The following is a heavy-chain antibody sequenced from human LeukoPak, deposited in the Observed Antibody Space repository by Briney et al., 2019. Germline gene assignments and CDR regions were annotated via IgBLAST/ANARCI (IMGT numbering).Heavy chain of an antibody. V-gene: IGHV4-38-2*02. CDR3: ARNRYYDSNRGLDY. D-gene: IGHD3-22*01. CDR1: GYSISSDYY. Sequence: PETLSLTCTVSGYSISSDYYWGWVRQPPGKGLEWIGSIYHSGSTYYNPSLKSRVTISVDTSKNQFSLKLSSVTAADTAVYYCARNRYYDSNRGLDYWGQGTLVTVSS. J-gene: IGHJ4*02. CDR2: IYHSGST.